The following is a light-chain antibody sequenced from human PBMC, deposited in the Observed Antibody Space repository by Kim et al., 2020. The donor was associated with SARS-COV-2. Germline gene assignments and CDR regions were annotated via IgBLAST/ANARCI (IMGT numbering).Light chain of an antibody. V-gene: IGLV2-8*01. CDR1: SSDVGGHNS. CDR2: EVT. CDR3: SSYAGSDNFV. J-gene: IGLJ1*01. Sequence: QSALTQPPSASGSPGQSVTISCTETSSDVGGHNSVSWYQQHPGKAPKLMIYEVTKRPSGVPDRFSGSKSGGTASLTVAGLQAEDEADYYCSSYAGSDNFVFGTGTKVTVL.